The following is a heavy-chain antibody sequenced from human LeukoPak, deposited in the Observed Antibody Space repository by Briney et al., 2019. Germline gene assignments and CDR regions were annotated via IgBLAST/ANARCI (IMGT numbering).Heavy chain of an antibody. Sequence: SVKVSCKASGYTFTSYGISWVRQAPGQGLEWMGGIIPIFGTANYAQKFQGRVTITADESTSTAYMELSSLRSEDTAVYYCASLSVDSSGYYDYWYFDLWGRGTLVTVSS. CDR1: GYTFTSYG. V-gene: IGHV1-69*13. CDR3: ASLSVDSSGYYDYWYFDL. J-gene: IGHJ2*01. CDR2: IIPIFGTA. D-gene: IGHD3-22*01.